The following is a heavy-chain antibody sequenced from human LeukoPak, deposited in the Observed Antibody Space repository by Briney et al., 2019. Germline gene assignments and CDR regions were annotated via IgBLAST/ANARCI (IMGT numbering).Heavy chain of an antibody. Sequence: GGSLRLSCAASGFSFSSYSLTWVRQAPGKGLEWVSVTYSGGTTYYADSVEGRFTISRDNSKNTLYLQMNSLRTEDTAVYYCAKEGGLGYCSTTSCAFAHWGRGTLVTVSS. J-gene: IGHJ4*02. V-gene: IGHV3-53*01. CDR3: AKEGGLGYCSTTSCAFAH. CDR1: GFSFSSYS. D-gene: IGHD2-2*01. CDR2: TYSGGTT.